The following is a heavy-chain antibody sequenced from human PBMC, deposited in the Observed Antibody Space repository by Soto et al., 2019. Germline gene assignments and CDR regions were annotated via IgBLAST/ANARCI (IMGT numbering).Heavy chain of an antibody. J-gene: IGHJ4*02. CDR1: GYTFTTYD. V-gene: IGHV1-8*01. CDR2: MNPNSGNT. CDR3: ARAPGGPGIAES. Sequence: ASVKVSCKASGYTFTTYDINWVRQATGQGLEWMGWMNPNSGNTGYAQKFQGRITMTRNTSISTAYMELSSLRSEDTAVYYRARAPGGPGIAESWGQGTLVTVS. D-gene: IGHD6-13*01.